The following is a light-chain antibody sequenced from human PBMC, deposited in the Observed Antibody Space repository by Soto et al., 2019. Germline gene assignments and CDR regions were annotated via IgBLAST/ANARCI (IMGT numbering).Light chain of an antibody. J-gene: IGKJ4*01. CDR1: QGIRND. CDR2: SAS. Sequence: DLQMTQSPSSLSASVGDRVTITCRASQGIRNDLGWYQQKPGMAPKRLIYSASTLQGGVPSRFTGSASGTEFSLTISSLQPEDFATYYCLQHFMYPLTFGGGTKVEIK. V-gene: IGKV1-17*01. CDR3: LQHFMYPLT.